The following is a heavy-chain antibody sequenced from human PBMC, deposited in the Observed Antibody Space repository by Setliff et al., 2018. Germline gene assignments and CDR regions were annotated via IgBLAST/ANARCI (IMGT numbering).Heavy chain of an antibody. Sequence: PGGSLRLSCAASGFTFRGSAMRWVRQAPGKGLEWVSYISSSSSTIYYADSVKGRFTISRDNAKNSLYLQMNSLRAEDTAVYYCATNRGGDYFDYWGQGTLVTVSS. CDR1: GFTFRGSA. V-gene: IGHV3-48*04. D-gene: IGHD7-27*01. J-gene: IGHJ4*02. CDR2: ISSSSSTI. CDR3: ATNRGGDYFDY.